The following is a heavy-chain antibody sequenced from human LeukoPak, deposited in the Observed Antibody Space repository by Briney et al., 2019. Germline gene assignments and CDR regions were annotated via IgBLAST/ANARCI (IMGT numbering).Heavy chain of an antibody. V-gene: IGHV4-59*01. CDR3: ARGTAPWECYFDY. CDR1: GGSFSDYY. D-gene: IGHD1-26*01. Sequence: PSETLSLTCAVHGGSFSDYYWSWIRQPPGKGLEWIGYIYYSGSTNYNPSLKSRVTISVDTSKNQFSLKLSSVTAADTAVYYCARGTAPWECYFDYWGQGTLVTVSS. J-gene: IGHJ4*02. CDR2: IYYSGST.